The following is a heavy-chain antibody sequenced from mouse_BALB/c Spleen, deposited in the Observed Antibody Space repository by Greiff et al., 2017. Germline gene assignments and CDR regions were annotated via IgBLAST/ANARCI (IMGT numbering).Heavy chain of an antibody. Sequence: EVQLQESGTVLARPGASVKMSCKASGYTFTSYWMHWVKQRPGQGLEWIGAIYPGNSDTSYNQKFTGKAKLTAVTSTRTAYMELSSLTNEDSAVYYCGYGYDVGFADWGQGTLVTVSA. CDR2: IYPGNSDT. V-gene: IGHV1-5*01. D-gene: IGHD2-2*01. CDR1: GYTFTSYW. CDR3: GYGYDVGFAD. J-gene: IGHJ3*01.